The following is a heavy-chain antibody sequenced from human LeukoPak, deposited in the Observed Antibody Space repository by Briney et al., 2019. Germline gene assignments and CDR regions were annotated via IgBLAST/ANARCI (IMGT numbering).Heavy chain of an antibody. CDR3: ANLGVVGATPRFDY. CDR2: ISSSSSYI. CDR1: GFTFSSYS. V-gene: IGHV3-21*01. D-gene: IGHD1-26*01. Sequence: PGGSLRLSCAASGFTFSSYSMNWVRQAPGKGLEWVSSISSSSSYIYYADSGKGRFTISRDNAKNSLYLQMNSLRAEDTAVYYCANLGVVGATPRFDYWGQGTLVTVSS. J-gene: IGHJ4*02.